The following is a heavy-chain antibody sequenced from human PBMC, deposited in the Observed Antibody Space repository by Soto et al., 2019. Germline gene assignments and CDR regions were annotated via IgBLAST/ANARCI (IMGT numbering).Heavy chain of an antibody. J-gene: IGHJ4*02. V-gene: IGHV3-23*01. CDR2: ISGSGGST. CDR3: AKGSGPIVVVPAAPDY. CDR1: GFTFSSYA. D-gene: IGHD2-2*01. Sequence: EVQLLESGGGLVQPGGSLRLSCAASGFTFSSYAMSWVRQAPGKGLEWVSAISGSGGSTYYADSVKGRFTISRDNSKNTLYLQMNSLRAEDTAVYYCAKGSGPIVVVPAAPDYWGQGTLVTVSS.